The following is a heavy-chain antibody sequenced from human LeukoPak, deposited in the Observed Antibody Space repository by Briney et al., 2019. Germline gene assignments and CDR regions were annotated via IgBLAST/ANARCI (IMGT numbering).Heavy chain of an antibody. CDR1: GFTFDDYA. V-gene: IGHV3-9*01. Sequence: GGSLRLSCAASGFTFDDYAMHWVRQAPGKGLEWVSGISWNSGSIGYADSVKGRFTISRDNAKNSLYLQMNSLRAEDTALYYCAKDSYYDSSGYYLDAFDIWGQGTMVTVSS. CDR3: AKDSYYDSSGYYLDAFDI. J-gene: IGHJ3*02. CDR2: ISWNSGSI. D-gene: IGHD3-22*01.